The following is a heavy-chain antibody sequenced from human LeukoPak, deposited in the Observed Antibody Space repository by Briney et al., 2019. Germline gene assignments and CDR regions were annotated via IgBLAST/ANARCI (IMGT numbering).Heavy chain of an antibody. CDR2: IRYDGSNK. J-gene: IGHJ4*02. V-gene: IGHV3-30*02. CDR3: AIPVGAMGALDY. Sequence: PGRSLRLSCAASGFTFSSYGMHWVRQAPGKGLEWVAFIRYDGSNKCYADSVKGRFTISRDNSKNTLYLQMNSLRAEDTAVYYCAIPVGAMGALDYWGQGTLVTVSS. CDR1: GFTFSSYG. D-gene: IGHD1-26*01.